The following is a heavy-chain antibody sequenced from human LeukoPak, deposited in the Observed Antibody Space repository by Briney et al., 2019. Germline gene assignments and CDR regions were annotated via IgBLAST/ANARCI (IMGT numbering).Heavy chain of an antibody. Sequence: NPSETLSLTCTVSGGSISSYYWSWIRQPAGKGLEWIGHIYTSGSTNYNPSLKSRVTISVDTSKNQFSLKLSSVTAADTAVYYCARDRAYSGSSEIDYWGQGTLVTVSS. CDR1: GGSISSYY. CDR2: IYTSGST. CDR3: ARDRAYSGSSEIDY. J-gene: IGHJ4*02. D-gene: IGHD1-26*01. V-gene: IGHV4-4*07.